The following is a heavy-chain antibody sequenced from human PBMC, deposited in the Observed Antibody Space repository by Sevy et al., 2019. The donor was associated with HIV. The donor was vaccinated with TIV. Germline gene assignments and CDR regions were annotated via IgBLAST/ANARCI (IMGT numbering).Heavy chain of an antibody. CDR1: GFTFSSYS. CDR3: ARAMGMGGFDY. Sequence: GGSLRLSCAASGFTFSSYSMNWVRQAPGKGLEWVSYISSSSTIYYADSVKGRFTISRDNAKNSRYLQMNSLGDEDTAVYYCARAMGMGGFDYWGQGTLVTVSS. D-gene: IGHD3-16*01. CDR2: ISSSSTI. J-gene: IGHJ4*02. V-gene: IGHV3-48*02.